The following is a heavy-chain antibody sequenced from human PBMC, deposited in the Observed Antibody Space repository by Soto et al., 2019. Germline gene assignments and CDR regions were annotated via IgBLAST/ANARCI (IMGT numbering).Heavy chain of an antibody. CDR1: GFTFSSYA. D-gene: IGHD4-17*01. Sequence: GSLRLSCAASGFTFSSYAMHWVRQAPGKGLEWVAVISYDGSNKYYADSVKGRFTISRDNSKNTLYLQMNSLRAEDTAVYYCARDTVTTHFDYWGQGTLVTVSS. CDR2: ISYDGSNK. V-gene: IGHV3-30-3*01. J-gene: IGHJ4*02. CDR3: ARDTVTTHFDY.